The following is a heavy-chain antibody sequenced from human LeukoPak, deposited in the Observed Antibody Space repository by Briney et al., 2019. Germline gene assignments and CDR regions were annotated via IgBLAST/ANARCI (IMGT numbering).Heavy chain of an antibody. CDR1: GYTFTTYS. V-gene: IGHV1-3*03. J-gene: IGHJ3*01. Sequence: ASVKVSCKASGYTFTTYSMHWLRQAPGQTLEWMGWINGGNAYTQYSQEFQGRVTITRDTSASTSYMALSSLKSEDMAVYYCARSEYCTGDTCYSNAFDLWGQGTLVTVSS. CDR3: ARSEYCTGDTCYSNAFDL. D-gene: IGHD2-15*01. CDR2: INGGNAYT.